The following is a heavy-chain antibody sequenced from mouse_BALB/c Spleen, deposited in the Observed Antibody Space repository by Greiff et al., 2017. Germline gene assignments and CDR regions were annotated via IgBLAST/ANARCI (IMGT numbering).Heavy chain of an antibody. CDR2: IDPANGNT. CDR3: AREGGYGSSYSWFAY. CDR1: GFNIKDTY. V-gene: IGHV14-3*02. J-gene: IGHJ3*01. Sequence: EVQLQQSGAELVKPGASVKLSCTASGFNIKDTYMHWVKQRPEQGLEWIGRIDPANGNTKYDPKFQGKATITADTSSNTAYLQLSSLTSEDTAVYYCAREGGYGSSYSWFAYWGQGTLVTVSA. D-gene: IGHD1-1*01.